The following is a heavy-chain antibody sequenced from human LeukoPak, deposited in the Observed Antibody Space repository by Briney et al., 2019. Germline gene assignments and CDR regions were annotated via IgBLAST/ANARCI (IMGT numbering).Heavy chain of an antibody. V-gene: IGHV4-4*07. J-gene: IGHJ4*02. CDR1: AGSISSYY. D-gene: IGHD3-22*01. CDR2: IYTSGST. CDR3: ARLPYSYDSSGYSYY. Sequence: SETLSLTCTVSAGSISSYYWSWLRQPAGKGLEWIGRIYTSGSTNYNPSLKSRVTMSVDTSKNQFSLKLSSVTAADTAVYYCARLPYSYDSSGYSYYWAQGTLVTVSS.